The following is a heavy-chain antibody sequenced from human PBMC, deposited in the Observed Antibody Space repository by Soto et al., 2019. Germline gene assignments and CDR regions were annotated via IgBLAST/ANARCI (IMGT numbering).Heavy chain of an antibody. J-gene: IGHJ6*03. CDR1: GGYSSSYY. CDR2: IYYSGST. Sequence: LCHPSTVVGGYSSSYYWRRILKPPGKGLEWIGYIYYSGSTNYNPSLKSRVTMSVDTSKNQFSLKLNSVTAADTAVYYCARSMFYYYYYMDVWGTGTAVTVSS. V-gene: IGHV4-59*08. CDR3: ARSMFYYYYYMDV. D-gene: IGHD2-21*01.